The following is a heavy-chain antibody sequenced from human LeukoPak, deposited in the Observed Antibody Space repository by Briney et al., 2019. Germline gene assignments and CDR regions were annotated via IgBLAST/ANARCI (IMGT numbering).Heavy chain of an antibody. J-gene: IGHJ4*02. CDR3: ASWPVGWYGEDS. Sequence: PGGSLRLSCAASGFTVSSNYMSWVRQAPGKGLEWVSYISSSSVTIYYGDSVKGRFTISRDNAQNSLYLQMNSLRVEDTAVYYCASWPVGWYGEDSWGQGTLVTVSS. V-gene: IGHV3-48*01. D-gene: IGHD6-19*01. CDR2: ISSSSVTI. CDR1: GFTVSSNY.